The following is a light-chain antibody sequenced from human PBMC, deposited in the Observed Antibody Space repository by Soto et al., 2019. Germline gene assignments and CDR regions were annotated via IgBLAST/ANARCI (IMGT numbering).Light chain of an antibody. CDR1: QSISSN. CDR2: AAS. J-gene: IGKJ2*01. Sequence: DIQMTQSPSSLSASVGDRVTITCRASQSISSNLNWYQQKAGKAPKLLIYAASSFQSGVPSRFSGCGSGTDFSLTISSLQPEDFAIYFCQQSYSTPYTFGQGTKLEIK. CDR3: QQSYSTPYT. V-gene: IGKV1-39*01.